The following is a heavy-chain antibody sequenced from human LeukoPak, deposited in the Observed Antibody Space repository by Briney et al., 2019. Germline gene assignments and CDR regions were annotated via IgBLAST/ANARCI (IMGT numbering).Heavy chain of an antibody. D-gene: IGHD1-14*01. CDR2: INHSGST. CDR3: ARGPLSGGPYRS. CDR1: GGSFSGYY. V-gene: IGHV4-34*01. J-gene: IGHJ4*02. Sequence: PSETLSLTCAVYGGSFSGYYWSWIRQPPGKGLEWIGEINHSGSTNYNPSLKSRVTISVDTSKNQFSLKLSSVTAADTAVYYCARGPLSGGPYRSWGQGTLVTVSS.